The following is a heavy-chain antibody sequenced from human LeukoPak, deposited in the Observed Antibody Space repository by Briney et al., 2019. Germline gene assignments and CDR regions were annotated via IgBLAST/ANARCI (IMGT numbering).Heavy chain of an antibody. CDR3: ARMGLWFGELSTYYYYGMDV. Sequence: SEPPSLPCTVSGGSISSYYWSWIRQPPGKGLEWVGYIYYSGSTNYNPSLKSRVTISVDTSKNQFSLKLSSVTAADTAVYYCARMGLWFGELSTYYYYGMDVWGKGTTVTVSS. CDR1: GGSISSYY. V-gene: IGHV4-59*01. D-gene: IGHD3-10*01. J-gene: IGHJ6*04. CDR2: IYYSGST.